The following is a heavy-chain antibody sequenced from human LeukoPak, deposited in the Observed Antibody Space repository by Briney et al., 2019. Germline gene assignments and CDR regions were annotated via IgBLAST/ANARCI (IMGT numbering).Heavy chain of an antibody. CDR1: GFTVSTNH. CDR3: ARDMVHSSGAFDS. D-gene: IGHD3-22*01. J-gene: IGHJ4*02. Sequence: PWGSLRLSCAVSGFTVSTNHMTWVRQAPGKGLEGVSAINDVDTAYYADTVRGRFTISRDSAKNTLYLQMKSLRADDTAVYYCARDMVHSSGAFDSWGQGTLVTVSS. V-gene: IGHV3-53*01. CDR2: INDVDTA.